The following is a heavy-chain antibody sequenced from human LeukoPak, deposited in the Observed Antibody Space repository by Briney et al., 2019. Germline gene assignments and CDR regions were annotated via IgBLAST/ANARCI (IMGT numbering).Heavy chain of an antibody. CDR1: GYTFTGYY. J-gene: IGHJ4*02. V-gene: IGHV1-2*02. CDR3: ARDPGSESFKSFDY. Sequence: ASVKVSCKASGYTFTGYYMHWVRQAPGQGLEWMGWINPNSGGTNYAQKFQGRVTMTRDTSISTAYMELSRLRSDDTAVYYCARDPGSESFKSFDYWGQGTLVTVSS. D-gene: IGHD3-10*01. CDR2: INPNSGGT.